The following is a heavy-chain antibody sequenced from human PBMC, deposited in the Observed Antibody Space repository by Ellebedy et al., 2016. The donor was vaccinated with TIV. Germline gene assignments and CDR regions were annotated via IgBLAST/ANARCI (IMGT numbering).Heavy chain of an antibody. CDR3: ASRAASWYYDNNSFDP. D-gene: IGHD6-13*01. V-gene: IGHV3-48*02. J-gene: IGHJ5*02. CDR2: INAGGERI. CDR1: GFNFGDYS. Sequence: GESLKISCAGSGFNFGDYSMNWVRQAPGKGLEWISYINAGGERIYYADSVKGRFTISRDNARKILYLHMNSLRDEDTAVYYCASRAASWYYDNNSFDPWGQGSPVTVSS.